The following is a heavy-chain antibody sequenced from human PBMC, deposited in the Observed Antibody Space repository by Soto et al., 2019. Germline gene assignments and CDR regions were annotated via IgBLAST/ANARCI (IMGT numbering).Heavy chain of an antibody. CDR2: INPNSGGT. V-gene: IGHV1-2*04. Sequence: ASVKVSCKASGYTFTGYYMHWVRQAPGQGLEWMGWINPNSGGTNYAQKFQGWVTMTRDTSISTAYMELSRLRSDDTAVYYCARAHCGGDCYSGVDYWGQGTQVTGSS. CDR3: ARAHCGGDCYSGVDY. J-gene: IGHJ4*02. CDR1: GYTFTGYY. D-gene: IGHD2-21*02.